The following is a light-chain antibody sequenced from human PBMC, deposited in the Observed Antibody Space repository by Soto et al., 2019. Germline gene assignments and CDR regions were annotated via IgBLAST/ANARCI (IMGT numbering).Light chain of an antibody. Sequence: QSVLTQPTSASGSPGQSVTISCTGTSSDVGTSTYVSWFQQLPGKAPKLIIYEVSKLPSGVPDRFSGSKSANTASLTVFGLLAEDEADYYCSSQAGTNSNVIFGGGTKLTVL. CDR3: SSQAGTNSNVI. J-gene: IGLJ2*01. CDR2: EVS. CDR1: SSDVGTSTY. V-gene: IGLV2-8*01.